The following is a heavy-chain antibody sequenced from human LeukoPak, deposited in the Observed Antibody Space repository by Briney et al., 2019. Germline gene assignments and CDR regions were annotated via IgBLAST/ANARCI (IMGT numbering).Heavy chain of an antibody. Sequence: PGRSLRLSCAASGFTFRSYGMHWVRQAPGKGLEWMAVISDDGNKKYYADSVKGRFTISRDSSKNTLYLQMNSLRVEDTAVYYCAKDNKRYSYDYWGQGTLVTVSS. CDR1: GFTFRSYG. J-gene: IGHJ4*02. CDR2: ISDDGNKK. D-gene: IGHD5-18*01. V-gene: IGHV3-30*18. CDR3: AKDNKRYSYDY.